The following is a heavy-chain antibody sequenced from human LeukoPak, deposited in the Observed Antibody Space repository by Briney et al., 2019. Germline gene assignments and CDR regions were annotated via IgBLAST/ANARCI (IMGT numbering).Heavy chain of an antibody. CDR2: TNYDGSDR. V-gene: IGHV3-30*02. J-gene: IGHJ4*02. CDR3: SKDLPDRYSLES. CDR1: GFTFRNFT. Sequence: GGSLRLSCAASGFTFRNFTMYWVRQAPGKGLEWVAFTNYDGSDRCYADSVKGRFTVSRDNPKNTLYLQMNSLRTEDTAVYYCSKDLPDRYSLESWCQGTMVTVPS. D-gene: IGHD2-15*01.